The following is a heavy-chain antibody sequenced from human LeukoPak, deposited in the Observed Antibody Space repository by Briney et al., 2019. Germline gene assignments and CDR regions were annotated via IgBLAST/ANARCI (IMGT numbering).Heavy chain of an antibody. CDR1: GFTFSSYG. J-gene: IGHJ4*02. CDR2: IRYDGSNK. CDR3: ARLSKLTQLLWFGGYYFDY. D-gene: IGHD3-10*01. V-gene: IGHV3-30*02. Sequence: GGSLRLSCAASGFTFSSYGMHWVRQAPGKGLEWVAFIRYDGSNKYYADSVKGRFTISRDNSKNTLYLQMNSLRAEDTAVYYCARLSKLTQLLWFGGYYFDYWGQGTLVTVSS.